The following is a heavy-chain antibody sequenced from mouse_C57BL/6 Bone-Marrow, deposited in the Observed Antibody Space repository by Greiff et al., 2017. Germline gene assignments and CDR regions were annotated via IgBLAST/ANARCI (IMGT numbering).Heavy chain of an antibody. D-gene: IGHD1-1*01. CDR3: ARSGKICTTVVCCFDY. Sequence: VQLQQSGPELVKPGASVKLPCKASGYTFTDYYMDWVQQSHGKSLEWIGDINPNNGGTIYNQKFKGKATLTVDKSSSTADMELRSLTSKDTSVYYCARSGKICTTVVCCFDYWGQGTTLTVSS. CDR2: INPNNGGT. V-gene: IGHV1-18*01. CDR1: GYTFTDYY. J-gene: IGHJ2*01.